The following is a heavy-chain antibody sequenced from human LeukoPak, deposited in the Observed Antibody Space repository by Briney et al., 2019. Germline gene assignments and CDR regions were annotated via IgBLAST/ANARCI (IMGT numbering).Heavy chain of an antibody. V-gene: IGHV1-2*02. CDR3: ARDNGDYWFDY. Sequence: ASVKVSCKASGYTFTGYYMHWVRQAPGQGLEWMGWVNPNSGGTNYAQKFQGRVTMTRDTSISTAYMELTRLRSDDTAVYYCARDNGDYWFDYWGQGTLVTVSS. CDR2: VNPNSGGT. CDR1: GYTFTGYY. J-gene: IGHJ4*02. D-gene: IGHD4-17*01.